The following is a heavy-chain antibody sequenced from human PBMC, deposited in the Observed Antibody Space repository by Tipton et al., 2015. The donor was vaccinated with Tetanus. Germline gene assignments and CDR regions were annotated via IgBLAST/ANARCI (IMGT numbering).Heavy chain of an antibody. J-gene: IGHJ4*02. CDR3: ASQTPFDY. Sequence: SLRLSCAASGFTFSSYSMNWVRQAPGQGLEWVSSISSSSSYIYYADSVKGRFTISRDNAKNSLYLQMNSLRAEDTAVYYCASQTPFDYWGQGTLVTVSS. CDR1: GFTFSSYS. CDR2: ISSSSSYI. V-gene: IGHV3-21*01.